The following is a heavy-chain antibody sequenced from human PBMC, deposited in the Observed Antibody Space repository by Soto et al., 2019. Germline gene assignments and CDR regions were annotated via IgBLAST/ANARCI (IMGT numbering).Heavy chain of an antibody. Sequence: QVQLVESGGGVVQPGRSLRLSCAASGFTFSSYAMHWVRQAPGKGLEWVAVISYDGSNKYYADSVKGRFTISRDNSKSTLYLQMNSLRAEDTAVYYCARDSYTIFGVVPPDYYYYYGMDVWGQGTTVTVSS. J-gene: IGHJ6*02. CDR2: ISYDGSNK. V-gene: IGHV3-30-3*01. CDR3: ARDSYTIFGVVPPDYYYYYGMDV. D-gene: IGHD3-3*01. CDR1: GFTFSSYA.